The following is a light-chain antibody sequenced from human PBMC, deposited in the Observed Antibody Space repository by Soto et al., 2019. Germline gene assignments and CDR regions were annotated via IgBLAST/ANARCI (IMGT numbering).Light chain of an antibody. V-gene: IGKV1-9*01. CDR1: QGISSF. J-gene: IGKJ3*01. CDR3: QQLNSYPPT. Sequence: IQLTQSPSSLSASVGDRVTITCRASQGISSFLAWYQQKPGRAPKLLIYAASTLPSGVPSRFSGSGSGTDCTLTISSLQPEDFASYYCQQLNSYPPTFGPGTKVDFK. CDR2: AAS.